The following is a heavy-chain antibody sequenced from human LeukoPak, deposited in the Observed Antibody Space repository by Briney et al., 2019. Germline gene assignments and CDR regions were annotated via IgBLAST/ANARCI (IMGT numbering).Heavy chain of an antibody. V-gene: IGHV3-30*03. D-gene: IGHD3-10*01. CDR1: GFTFSSYG. Sequence: GRSLRLSCAASGFTFSSYGMHWVRQAPGKGLEWVAVISYDGSNKYYADSVKGRFTISRDNSKNTLYLQMNSLRAEDTAVYYCARDSEVNAFDIWGQGTMVTVSS. CDR3: ARDSEVNAFDI. CDR2: ISYDGSNK. J-gene: IGHJ3*02.